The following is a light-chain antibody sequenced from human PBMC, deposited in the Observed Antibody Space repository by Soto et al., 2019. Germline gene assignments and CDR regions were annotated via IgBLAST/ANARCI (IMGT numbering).Light chain of an antibody. CDR3: QHYGSSMYT. J-gene: IGKJ2*01. V-gene: IGKV3-20*01. CDR2: GAS. Sequence: QSPGTLSLSPGEGATLSXXASHNISSTYLAWYQQKPGQAPRLLIYGASSRATGIPDRFSGSGSGTDFTLTVSRLEPEDFAVFYCQHYGSSMYTFGQGTRLDIK. CDR1: HNISSTY.